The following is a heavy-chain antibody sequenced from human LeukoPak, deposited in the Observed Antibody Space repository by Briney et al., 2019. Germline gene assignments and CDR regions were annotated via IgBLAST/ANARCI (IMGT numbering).Heavy chain of an antibody. V-gene: IGHV3-33*06. CDR2: IWYDGSNK. D-gene: IGHD6-6*01. Sequence: GGSLRLSCAASGFTFSSYGMHWVRQAPGKGLEWVAVIWYDGSNKYYADSVKGRFTISRDNSKNTLYLQMNCLRAEDTAVYYCAKDLYSSSHYYYYMDVWGKGTTVTVSS. J-gene: IGHJ6*03. CDR3: AKDLYSSSHYYYYMDV. CDR1: GFTFSSYG.